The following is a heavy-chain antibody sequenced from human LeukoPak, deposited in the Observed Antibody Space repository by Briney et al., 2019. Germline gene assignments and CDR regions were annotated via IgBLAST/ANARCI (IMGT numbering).Heavy chain of an antibody. CDR1: GGSFSGYY. CDR2: INHSGST. J-gene: IGHJ6*02. V-gene: IGHV4-34*01. CDR3: ARRQTEQQLSSMDV. D-gene: IGHD6-13*01. Sequence: PSETLSLTCAVYGGSFSGYYWSWIRQPPGKGLEWTGEINHSGSTNYNPSLKSRVTISVDTSKNQFSLKLSSVTAADTAVYYCARRQTEQQLSSMDVWGQGTTVTVSS.